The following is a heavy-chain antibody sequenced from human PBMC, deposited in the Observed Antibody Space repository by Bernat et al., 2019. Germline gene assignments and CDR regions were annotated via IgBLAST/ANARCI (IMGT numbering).Heavy chain of an antibody. CDR1: GFTFSSYS. V-gene: IGHV3-21*05. J-gene: IGHJ4*02. CDR3: ARARAENTAVAPSVY. D-gene: IGHD5-18*01. Sequence: EVQLVESGGGLVKPGGSLRLSCAASGFTFSSYSMNWVRQAPGKGLEWVSYISSSSSYIYYAYSVKGRFTISRDNAKNSLYLQMNSLRAEDTAVYYCARARAENTAVAPSVYWGQGTLVTVSS. CDR2: ISSSSSYI.